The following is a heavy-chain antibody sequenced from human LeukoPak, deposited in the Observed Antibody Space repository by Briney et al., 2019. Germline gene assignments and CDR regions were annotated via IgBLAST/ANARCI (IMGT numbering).Heavy chain of an antibody. D-gene: IGHD1-1*01. J-gene: IGHJ4*02. CDR3: ARSTAGLDY. Sequence: GGSPRLSCAVSGFTFSNYWMSWVRQAPGKGLEWVANIRQDGSEKYYVDSMRGRFTISRDNAKNSLYLQMSSLRAEDTAVYYCARSTAGLDYWGQGTLVTVSS. V-gene: IGHV3-7*01. CDR2: IRQDGSEK. CDR1: GFTFSNYW.